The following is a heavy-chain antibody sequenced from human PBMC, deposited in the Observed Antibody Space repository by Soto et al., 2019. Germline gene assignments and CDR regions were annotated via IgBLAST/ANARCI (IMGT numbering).Heavy chain of an antibody. V-gene: IGHV2-5*02. D-gene: IGHD6-19*01. J-gene: IGHJ4*02. CDR2: LYWDDDK. CDR1: GFSLSTSAVG. CDR3: AHGSGWLHDY. Sequence: QITLKESGPTLVKPTQTLTLTCSFSGFSLSTSAVGVGWIRQPPGKAPEWLALLYWDDDKQYSPSLKSRLTITKDTSKNQVVLTMTNMDTVDTATYHCAHGSGWLHDYWGQGILVTVSS.